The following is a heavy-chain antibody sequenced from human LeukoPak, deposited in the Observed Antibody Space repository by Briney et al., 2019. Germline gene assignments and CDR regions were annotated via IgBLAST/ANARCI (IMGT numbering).Heavy chain of an antibody. D-gene: IGHD3-22*01. CDR1: GGSISSYY. CDR2: IYYSGST. V-gene: IGHV4-59*01. CDR3: ARATPYYYDSSGYYRVD. Sequence: SETLSLTCTVSGGSISSYYWSWIRQPPGKGLEWIGYIYYSGSTNYNPSLKSRVTISVDTSKNQFSLKLSSVTAADTAVYYCARATPYYYDSSGYYRVDWGQGTLVTVSS. J-gene: IGHJ4*02.